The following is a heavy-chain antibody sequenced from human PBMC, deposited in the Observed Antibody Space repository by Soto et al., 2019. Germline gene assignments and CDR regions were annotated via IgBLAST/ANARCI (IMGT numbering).Heavy chain of an antibody. CDR2: IKSKTDGGTT. Sequence: EVQLVESGGGLVKPGGSLRLSCAASGFIFSNAWMNWVRQAPGKGLEWVGRIKSKTDGGTTDYAAPVKGRFTISRDDSKNTLYLQMNSLKTEDTAVYYCTTDWYYYGSGTAFDIWGQGTMVTVSS. J-gene: IGHJ3*02. CDR1: GFIFSNAW. CDR3: TTDWYYYGSGTAFDI. V-gene: IGHV3-15*07. D-gene: IGHD3-10*01.